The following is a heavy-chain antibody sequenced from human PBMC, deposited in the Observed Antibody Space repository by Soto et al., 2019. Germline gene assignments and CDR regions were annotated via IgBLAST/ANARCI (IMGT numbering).Heavy chain of an antibody. D-gene: IGHD3-9*01. CDR3: AKGTDFDWLLPVADY. J-gene: IGHJ4*02. CDR2: ISGSGGST. V-gene: IGHV3-23*01. Sequence: GGSLRLSCAASGFTFSSYAMSWVRQAPGKGLEWVSAISGSGGSTYYADSVKGRFTISRDNSKNTLYLQMNSLRAEDTAVYYCAKGTDFDWLLPVADYWGQGTLVTVSS. CDR1: GFTFSSYA.